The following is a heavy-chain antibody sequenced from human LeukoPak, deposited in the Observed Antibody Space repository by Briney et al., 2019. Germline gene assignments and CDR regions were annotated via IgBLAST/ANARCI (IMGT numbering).Heavy chain of an antibody. CDR1: EFSVGSNY. J-gene: IGHJ6*03. Sequence: GGSLRLSCAASEFSVGSNYMTWVRQAPGKGLEWVSLIYSGGSTYYADSVKGRFTISRDNSKNTLYLQMNSLRAEDTALYYCAKGFTFYYDSSGYSHYMDVWGKGTTVTVSS. CDR3: AKGFTFYYDSSGYSHYMDV. V-gene: IGHV3-66*01. CDR2: IYSGGST. D-gene: IGHD3-22*01.